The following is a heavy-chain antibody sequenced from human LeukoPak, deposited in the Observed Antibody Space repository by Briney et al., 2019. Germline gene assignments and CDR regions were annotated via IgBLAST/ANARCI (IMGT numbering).Heavy chain of an antibody. J-gene: IGHJ6*02. CDR3: AKDLGGDYGNYYYGMDV. V-gene: IGHV3-23*01. CDR2: ISGSGGST. CDR1: GFTFSSYA. D-gene: IGHD4-17*01. Sequence: PGGSLRLSCAASGFTFSSYAMSWVRQAPGKGLEWVSAISGSGGSTYYADSVKGRFTISRDNSKNTLYLHMNSLRAEATAVYYCAKDLGGDYGNYYYGMDVWGQGTTVTVSS.